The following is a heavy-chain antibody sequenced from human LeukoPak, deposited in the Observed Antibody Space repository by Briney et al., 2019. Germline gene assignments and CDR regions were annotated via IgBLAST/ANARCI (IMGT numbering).Heavy chain of an antibody. CDR3: ARGGGKWGRPWFDP. J-gene: IGHJ5*02. D-gene: IGHD3-16*01. Sequence: PSQTLSLTCTVSGGSISSGSYYWSWIRQPAGKGLEWIGRIYTSGSTNYNPSLKSRVTTSVDTSKNQFSLKLSSVTAADTAVYYCARGGGKWGRPWFDPWGQGTLVTVSS. V-gene: IGHV4-61*02. CDR2: IYTSGST. CDR1: GGSISSGSYY.